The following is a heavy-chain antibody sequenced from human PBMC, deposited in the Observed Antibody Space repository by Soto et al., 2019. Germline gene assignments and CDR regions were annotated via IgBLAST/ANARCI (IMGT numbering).Heavy chain of an antibody. Sequence: QVQLQESGPGLVKPSQTLSLTCTVSGGSISSGDYYWSWIRQPPGKGLEWIGYIYYSGSTYYNPSLKSRVTISVDTSKNQFSLKLSSVTAADTAVYYCATSRNTYCSGGSCYPSWFDPWGQGTLVTVSS. CDR3: ATSRNTYCSGGSCYPSWFDP. J-gene: IGHJ5*02. D-gene: IGHD2-15*01. V-gene: IGHV4-30-4*01. CDR1: GGSISSGDYY. CDR2: IYYSGST.